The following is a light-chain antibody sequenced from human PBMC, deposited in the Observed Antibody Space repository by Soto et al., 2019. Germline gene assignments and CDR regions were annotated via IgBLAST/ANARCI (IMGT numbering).Light chain of an antibody. CDR3: QQSNNWPPMYP. CDR1: RSVSSN. V-gene: IGKV3-15*01. Sequence: EIVMTQSPATLSVSPGERATLSCRASRSVSSNLAWYQQKPGQAPRLLIYGASTRATGIPARFSGSGSGTEFTLTISSLQSEDFAVYYCQQSNNWPPMYPFGQGTKLEIK. CDR2: GAS. J-gene: IGKJ2*01.